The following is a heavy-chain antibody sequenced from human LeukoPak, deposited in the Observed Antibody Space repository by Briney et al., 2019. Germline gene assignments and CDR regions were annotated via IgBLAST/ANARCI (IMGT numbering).Heavy chain of an antibody. CDR1: GFTFDDYA. D-gene: IGHD3-3*01. CDR2: ISWNSGSI. Sequence: PGRSLRLSCAASGFTFDDYAMHWVRQAPGKGLEWVSGISWNSGSIGYADSVKGRFTISRDNAKNSLYLQMNSLRAEDMALYYCAKGPAYYDFWSGLHRDWGQGTLVTVSS. CDR3: AKGPAYYDFWSGLHRD. V-gene: IGHV3-9*03. J-gene: IGHJ4*02.